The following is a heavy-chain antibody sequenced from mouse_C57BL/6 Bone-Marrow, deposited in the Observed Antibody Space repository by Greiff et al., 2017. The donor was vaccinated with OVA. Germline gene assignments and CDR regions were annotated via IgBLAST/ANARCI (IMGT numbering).Heavy chain of an antibody. CDR3: ARYYSNYPAWFAY. V-gene: IGHV1-72*01. CDR1: GYTFTSYW. D-gene: IGHD2-5*01. Sequence: VQLQQSGAELARPGASVKLSCKASGYTFTSYWMHWVKQRPGRGLEWIGRIDPNSGGTKYNEKFKSKATLTVDKPSSTAYMQLSSLTSEDSAVYYCARYYSNYPAWFAYWGQGTLVTVSA. CDR2: IDPNSGGT. J-gene: IGHJ3*01.